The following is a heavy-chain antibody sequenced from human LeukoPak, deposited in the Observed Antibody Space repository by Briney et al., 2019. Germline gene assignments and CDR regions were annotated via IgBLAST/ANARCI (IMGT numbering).Heavy chain of an antibody. CDR3: ARGGYCSGGSCYPLLNY. Sequence: SETLSLTCTVSGGSISSYYWSWIRQPPGKGLEWIGYIYYSGSTNYNPSLKSRVTISVDTSKNPFSLKLSSVTAADTAVYYCARGGYCSGGSCYPLLNYWGQGTLVTVSS. CDR1: GGSISSYY. D-gene: IGHD2-15*01. V-gene: IGHV4-59*01. J-gene: IGHJ4*02. CDR2: IYYSGST.